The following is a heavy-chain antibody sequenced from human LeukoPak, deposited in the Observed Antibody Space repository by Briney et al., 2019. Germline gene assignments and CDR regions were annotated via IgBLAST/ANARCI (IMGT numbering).Heavy chain of an antibody. CDR1: GGSISSGSYY. CDR3: ASTYCGGDCSTFDY. J-gene: IGHJ4*02. V-gene: IGHV4-61*02. Sequence: SETLPLTCTVSGGSISSGSYYWSWIRQPAGKGLEWIGRIYTSGSTNYNPSLKSRVTISVDTSKNQFSLKLSSVTAADTAVYYCASTYCGGDCSTFDYWGQGTLVTVSS. CDR2: IYTSGST. D-gene: IGHD2-21*01.